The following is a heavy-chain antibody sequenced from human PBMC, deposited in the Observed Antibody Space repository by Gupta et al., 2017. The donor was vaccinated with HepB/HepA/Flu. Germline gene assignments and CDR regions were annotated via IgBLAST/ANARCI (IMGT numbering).Heavy chain of an antibody. D-gene: IGHD3-9*01. CDR2: IKWKSGVI. Sequence: EVQLVEYGGHLVQPGTSLRLACVASGFTFDPYALHWVRQSPGKGLEWVSGIKWKSGVIGDADSVKGRFTISRDKAKNSLYLQMKRRRTEYTAVYYCAKDGNNYDILTGARGWFDRWGQGTRVTGSA. CDR1: GFTFDPYA. CDR3: AKDGNNYDILTGARGWFDR. J-gene: IGHJ5*02. V-gene: IGHV3-9*01.